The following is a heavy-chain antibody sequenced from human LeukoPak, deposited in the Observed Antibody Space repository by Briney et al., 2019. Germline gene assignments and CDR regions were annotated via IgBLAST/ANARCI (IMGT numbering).Heavy chain of an antibody. CDR1: GYTFTSYG. CDR2: MNPNSGNT. Sequence: ASVKVSCKASGYTFTSYGIRWVRPATGQGLEWMGWMNPNSGNTGYAQKFQGRVTMTRNTSISTAYMELSSLRSEDTAVYYCARGPSDFWSGYYYYYYYGMDVWGQGTTVTVSS. CDR3: ARGPSDFWSGYYYYYYYGMDV. J-gene: IGHJ6*02. D-gene: IGHD3-3*01. V-gene: IGHV1-8*02.